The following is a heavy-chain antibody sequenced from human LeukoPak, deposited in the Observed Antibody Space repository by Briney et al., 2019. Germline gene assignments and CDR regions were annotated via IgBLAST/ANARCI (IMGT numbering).Heavy chain of an antibody. D-gene: IGHD5-24*01. CDR2: INPNSGGT. J-gene: IGHJ3*02. Sequence: ASVKVSCKASGYTLTGYYMNWVRQAPGQGLEWMGRINPNSGGTNYAQKFQGRVTMTRDTSISTAYMELRRLRSDDTAVYYCARVGDGLNDAFDIWGQGTMVTVSS. CDR3: ARVGDGLNDAFDI. V-gene: IGHV1-2*06. CDR1: GYTLTGYY.